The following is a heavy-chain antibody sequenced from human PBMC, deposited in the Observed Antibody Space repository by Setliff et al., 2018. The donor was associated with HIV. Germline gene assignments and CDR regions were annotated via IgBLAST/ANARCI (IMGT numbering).Heavy chain of an antibody. CDR2: MNPNSGNT. D-gene: IGHD3-22*01. J-gene: IGHJ6*03. CDR3: ARARRDSYDRGRRNHYYIDV. V-gene: IGHV1-8*02. Sequence: ASVKVSCKASGYTFTSYDINWVRQATGQGLEWMGWMNPNSGNTGYAQKFQGRVTMTSDASISTAYMELNTLKFEDTAVYYCARARRDSYDRGRRNHYYIDVWGKGTTVTVSS. CDR1: GYTFTSYD.